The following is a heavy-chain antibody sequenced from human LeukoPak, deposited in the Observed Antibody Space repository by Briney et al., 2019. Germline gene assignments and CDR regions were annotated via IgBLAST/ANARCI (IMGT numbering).Heavy chain of an antibody. CDR3: ARELVSGSYYEDDY. CDR1: GFTFSSYS. J-gene: IGHJ4*02. V-gene: IGHV3-21*01. D-gene: IGHD3-10*01. Sequence: NPGGSLRLSCAASGFTFSSYSMNWVRQAPGKGLEWVSSISSSSSYIYYADSVKGRFTISRDNAKNSLYLQMNSLRAEDTAVYYCARELVSGSYYEDDYWGQGTLVTVSS. CDR2: ISSSSSYI.